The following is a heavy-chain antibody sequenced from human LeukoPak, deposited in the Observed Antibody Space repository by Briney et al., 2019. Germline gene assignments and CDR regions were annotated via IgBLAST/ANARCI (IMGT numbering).Heavy chain of an antibody. V-gene: IGHV5-51*01. CDR1: GYDFLNYW. CDR3: ARRRDWDVLDY. J-gene: IGHJ4*02. CDR2: IYPGDSET. D-gene: IGHD3/OR15-3a*01. Sequence: GESLKISCKVSGYDFLNYWIGWVRQMPGKGLEWMGIIYPGDSETRYGPSFQGQVTISADKSISTAFLQWGSLKASDTAMYYCARRRDWDVLDYWGQGTLVTVSS.